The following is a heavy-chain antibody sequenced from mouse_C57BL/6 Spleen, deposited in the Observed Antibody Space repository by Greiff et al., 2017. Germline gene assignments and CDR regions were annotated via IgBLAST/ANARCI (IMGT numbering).Heavy chain of an antibody. CDR3: ARWDYDNYFDY. V-gene: IGHV1-82*01. CDR1: GYAFSSSW. D-gene: IGHD2-3*01. Sequence: QVQLQQSGPELVKPGASVKISCKASGYAFSSSWMNWVKQRPGKGLEWIGRIYPGDGDTNYNGKFKGKATLTADKSSSTAYMQLSSLTSEDSAVYFCARWDYDNYFDYWGQGTTLTVSS. J-gene: IGHJ2*01. CDR2: IYPGDGDT.